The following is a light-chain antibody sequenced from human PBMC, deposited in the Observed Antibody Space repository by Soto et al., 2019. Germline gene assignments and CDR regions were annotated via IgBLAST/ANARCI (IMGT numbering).Light chain of an antibody. Sequence: EMVLRQSRSTLYLSPVERATLSCRASPSVTNYLAWYQQKPGQAPRLVIYGAFNRATGIPARFSGSGSGTDFTLTISSLEPEDFAVYYCQQRTIWPPVTFGQGTRLE. CDR3: QQRTIWPPVT. CDR2: GAF. CDR1: PSVTNY. V-gene: IGKV3-11*01. J-gene: IGKJ5*01.